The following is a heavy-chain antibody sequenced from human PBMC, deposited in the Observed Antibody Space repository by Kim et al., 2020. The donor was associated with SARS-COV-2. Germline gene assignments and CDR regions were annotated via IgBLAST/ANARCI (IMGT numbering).Heavy chain of an antibody. CDR2: INSNNGVT. CDR1: GYIFTAYY. Sequence: ASVKVSCKASGYIFTAYYIYWLRQAPGQGLEWLGWINSNNGVTEYAQKFHDRVTMTTDTSVRTVYMELNSLRSDDTAVYYCARAERLGSGFPYYFFDHWGQGALVTVSS. CDR3: ARAERLGSGFPYYFFDH. D-gene: IGHD6-25*01. J-gene: IGHJ4*02. V-gene: IGHV1-2*02.